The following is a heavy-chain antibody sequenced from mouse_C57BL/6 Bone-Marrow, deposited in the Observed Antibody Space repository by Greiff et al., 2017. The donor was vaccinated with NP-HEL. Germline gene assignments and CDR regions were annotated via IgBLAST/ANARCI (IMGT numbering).Heavy chain of an antibody. V-gene: IGHV5-12*01. J-gene: IGHJ3*01. Sequence: EVKLVESGGGLVQPGGSLKLSCAASGFTFSDYYMYWVRQTPEKRLEWVAYISNGGGSTYYPDTVKGRFTISRDNAKNTLYLQMSRPKSEDTAMYYCARRDYSSWFAYWGQGTLVTVSA. CDR1: GFTFSDYY. CDR2: ISNGGGST. D-gene: IGHD2-13*01. CDR3: ARRDYSSWFAY.